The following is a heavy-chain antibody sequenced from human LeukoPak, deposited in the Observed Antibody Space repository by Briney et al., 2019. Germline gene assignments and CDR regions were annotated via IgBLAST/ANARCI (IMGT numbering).Heavy chain of an antibody. CDR3: AREDLDPLGYRYYYYGMDV. CDR2: IVVGSGNT. V-gene: IGHV1-58*02. Sequence: SVKVSCKASGFTFTSSAMQWVRQARGQRLEWIGWIVVGSGNTNYAQKFQERVTITRDMSTSTAYMELSSLRSEDTAVYYCAREDLDPLGYRYYYYGMDVWGQGTTVTVSS. D-gene: IGHD5-18*01. J-gene: IGHJ6*02. CDR1: GFTFTSSA.